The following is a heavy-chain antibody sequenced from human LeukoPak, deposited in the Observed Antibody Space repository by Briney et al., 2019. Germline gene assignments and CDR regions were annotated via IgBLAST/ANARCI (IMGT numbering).Heavy chain of an antibody. J-gene: IGHJ4*02. D-gene: IGHD2-15*01. V-gene: IGHV3-23*01. CDR2: IFGSGGSA. CDR1: GFTFGSYA. Sequence: QPGGSLRLSRAASGFTFGSYAMYWVRQAPGKGLGGVSGIFGSGGSAHYADSVKGRFTISRDNSKNTVYLQMDSLRAEDTATYYCAKTTTGYSSGRYPAWPIDYWGQGTLVTVSS. CDR3: AKTTTGYSSGRYPAWPIDY.